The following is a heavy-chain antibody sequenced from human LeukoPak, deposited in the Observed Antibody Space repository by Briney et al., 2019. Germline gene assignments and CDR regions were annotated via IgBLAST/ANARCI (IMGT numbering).Heavy chain of an antibody. Sequence: GGSLRLSCAASGFTFSSYSMNWVRQAPGKGLEWVSSISSSSSYIYYADSVKGRFTISRDNAKNSLYLQMNSLRAEDTAVYYCARGRYCSSTSCQCYGMDVWGQGTTVTVSS. CDR3: ARGRYCSSTSCQCYGMDV. J-gene: IGHJ6*02. CDR2: ISSSSSYI. D-gene: IGHD2-2*01. CDR1: GFTFSSYS. V-gene: IGHV3-21*01.